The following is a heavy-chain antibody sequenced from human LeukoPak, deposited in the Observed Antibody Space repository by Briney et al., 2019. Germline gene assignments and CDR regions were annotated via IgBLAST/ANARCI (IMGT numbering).Heavy chain of an antibody. V-gene: IGHV3-20*01. CDR1: GFTFSSYE. J-gene: IGHJ6*03. CDR2: INWNGGST. CDR3: ARDKATVTPDYYYYYYMDV. Sequence: GVSLRLSCAASGFTFSSYEMNWVRQAPGKGLEWVSGINWNGGSTGYADSVKGRFTISRDNAKNSLYLQMNSLRAEDTALYHCARDKATVTPDYYYYYYMDVWGKGTTVPISS. D-gene: IGHD4-17*01.